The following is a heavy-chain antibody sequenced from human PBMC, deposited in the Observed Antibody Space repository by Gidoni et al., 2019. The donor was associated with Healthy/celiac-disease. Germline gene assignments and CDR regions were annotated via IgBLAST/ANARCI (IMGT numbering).Heavy chain of an antibody. V-gene: IGHV3-7*01. CDR3: ARKLDDSSGYYFAFDI. CDR1: GFTFRSYW. Sequence: EVQLVESGGGLVQPGGSLRLSCAASGFTFRSYWMSWVRQAPGKGLEWVANIKQDGSEKYYVDSVKGRFTISRDNAKNSLYLQMNSLRAEDTAVYYCARKLDDSSGYYFAFDIWGQGTMVTVSS. D-gene: IGHD3-22*01. J-gene: IGHJ3*02. CDR2: IKQDGSEK.